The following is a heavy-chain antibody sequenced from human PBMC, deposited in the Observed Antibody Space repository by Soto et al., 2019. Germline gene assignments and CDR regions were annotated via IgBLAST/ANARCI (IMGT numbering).Heavy chain of an antibody. D-gene: IGHD6-13*01. CDR3: ARVPDSSSWYGNYYYGMDV. Sequence: PSETLSLTCTVSGGSISSGGYYWSWIRQHPGKGPEWIGYIYYSGSTYYNPSLKSRVTISVDTSKNQFSLKLSSVTAADTAVYYCARVPDSSSWYGNYYYGMDVWGQGTTVTVSS. V-gene: IGHV4-31*03. CDR1: GGSISSGGYY. CDR2: IYYSGST. J-gene: IGHJ6*02.